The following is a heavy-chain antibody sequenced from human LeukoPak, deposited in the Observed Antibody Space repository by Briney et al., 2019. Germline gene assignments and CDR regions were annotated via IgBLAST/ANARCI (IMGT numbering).Heavy chain of an antibody. CDR3: ARGPSDSSGYYYEGDAFDI. CDR1: GYTFTSYD. J-gene: IGHJ3*02. D-gene: IGHD3-22*01. Sequence: ASVKVSCKASGYTFTSYDINWVRQATGQGLEWMGWMNPNSGNTGYAQKFQGRVTMTRNTSISTAYMELSSLRSEDTAVYYCARGPSDSSGYYYEGDAFDIWGQGTVVTVSS. V-gene: IGHV1-8*01. CDR2: MNPNSGNT.